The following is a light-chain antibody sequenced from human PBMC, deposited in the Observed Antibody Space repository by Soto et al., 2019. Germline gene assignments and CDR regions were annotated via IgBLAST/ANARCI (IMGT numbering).Light chain of an antibody. CDR3: QSYDNSHDWDVV. J-gene: IGLJ2*01. CDR2: DDN. V-gene: IGLV1-40*01. CDR1: SSNIGAGYA. Sequence: QPVLTQPPSVSGAPGQRITISCTGSSSNIGAGYAVHWYQQLPGTAPKLLISDDNNRPSGVPDRFSSSKSGTSASLAITGLQAEDEADYYCQSYDNSHDWDVVFGGGTKVTVL.